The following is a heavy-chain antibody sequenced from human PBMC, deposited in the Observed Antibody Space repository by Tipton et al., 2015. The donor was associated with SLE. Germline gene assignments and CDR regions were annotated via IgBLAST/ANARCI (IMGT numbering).Heavy chain of an antibody. CDR2: IYNSGST. J-gene: IGHJ3*02. CDR3: ARPRSGYSDDAFDI. CDR1: GASISSSSYY. V-gene: IGHV4-39*01. Sequence: LRLSCTVSGASISSSSYYWGWIRQPPGKGLEWIGSIYNSGSTYYNPSLKSRVTISVDTSKNQFSLNLNSVTAADTAMYYCARPRSGYSDDAFDIWGQGTMVTVSS. D-gene: IGHD3-3*01.